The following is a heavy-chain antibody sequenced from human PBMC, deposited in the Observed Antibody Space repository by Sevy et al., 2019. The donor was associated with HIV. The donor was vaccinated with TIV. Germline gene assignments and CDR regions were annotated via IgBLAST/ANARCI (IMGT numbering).Heavy chain of an antibody. CDR3: AKAGVAVAGTFDLFYFDY. D-gene: IGHD6-19*01. Sequence: GGSLRLSCAASGFTFSSYAMSWVRQAPGKGLEWVSTISSRCGSTYYADSVKGRFTISRDNSKNTLSLLMNSLRAEDTALYYCAKAGVAVAGTFDLFYFDYWGQGTLVTVSS. CDR2: ISSRCGST. J-gene: IGHJ4*02. V-gene: IGHV3-23*01. CDR1: GFTFSSYA.